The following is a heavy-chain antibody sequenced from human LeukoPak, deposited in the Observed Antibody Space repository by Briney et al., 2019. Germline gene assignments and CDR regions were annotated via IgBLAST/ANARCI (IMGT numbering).Heavy chain of an antibody. V-gene: IGHV1-2*06. CDR1: GYTFTGYY. Sequence: ASVKVSCKASGYTFTGYYMHWVRQAPGQGLEWMGRINPNSGGANYAQKFQGRVTMTRDTSISTAYMELSRLRSDDTAVYYCARGPFYYDSSGWTFHFDYWGQGTLVTVSS. CDR3: ARGPFYYDSSGWTFHFDY. CDR2: INPNSGGA. J-gene: IGHJ4*02. D-gene: IGHD3-22*01.